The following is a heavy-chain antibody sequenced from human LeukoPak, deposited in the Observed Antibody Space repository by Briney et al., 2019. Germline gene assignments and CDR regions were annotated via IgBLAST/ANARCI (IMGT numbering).Heavy chain of an antibody. CDR1: GFTFSRYW. Sequence: GGSLRLSCAASGFTFSRYWIHWCRQAPGKGLVWVSRISADGITTNYADSVQGRFTISRDNAKNTLYLQMNSLRAEDTAVYYCWLGIRISYYSFKYVWGKGTTVTVSS. D-gene: IGHD3-9*01. J-gene: IGHJ6*03. CDR2: ISADGITT. V-gene: IGHV3-74*01. CDR3: WLGIRISYYSFKYV.